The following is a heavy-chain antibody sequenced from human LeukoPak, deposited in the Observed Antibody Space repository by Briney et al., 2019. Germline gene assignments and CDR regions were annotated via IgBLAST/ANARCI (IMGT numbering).Heavy chain of an antibody. J-gene: IGHJ3*02. D-gene: IGHD2-15*01. Sequence: SETLSLTCTVSGGSISSYYWSWIRQPPGKGLEWIGEINHSGSTNYNPSLKSRVTISVDTSKNQFSLKLSSVTAADTAVDYCATDCSGGSCSDAFDIWGQGTMVTVSS. CDR2: INHSGST. CDR1: GGSISSYY. V-gene: IGHV4-34*01. CDR3: ATDCSGGSCSDAFDI.